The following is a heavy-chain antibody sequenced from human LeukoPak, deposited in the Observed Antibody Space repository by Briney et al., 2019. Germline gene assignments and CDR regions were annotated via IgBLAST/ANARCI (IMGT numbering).Heavy chain of an antibody. D-gene: IGHD6-19*01. CDR2: IKQDGSEK. Sequence: PGGSLRLSCAASGFTFSSYAMSWVRQAPGKGLEWVANIKQDGSEKYYVDSVKGRFTISRDNAKNSLYLQMNSLRAEDTAVYYCARAVAGTNIDYWGQGTLVTVSS. J-gene: IGHJ4*02. CDR1: GFTFSSYA. V-gene: IGHV3-7*03. CDR3: ARAVAGTNIDY.